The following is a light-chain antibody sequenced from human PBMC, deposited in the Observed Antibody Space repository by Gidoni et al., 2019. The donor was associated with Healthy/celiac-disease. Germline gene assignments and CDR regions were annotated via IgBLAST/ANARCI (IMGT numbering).Light chain of an antibody. CDR1: QSISSY. Sequence: DIQMTQSPSSLSASVGDRVTITFRASQSISSYLNWYQQKPGKAPKLLIYAASSLQSGVPSRFSGSGSGTDFTLTISSLQPEDFATYYCQQSYSTPRVTFXQXTKLEIK. CDR3: QQSYSTPRVT. V-gene: IGKV1-39*01. J-gene: IGKJ2*01. CDR2: AAS.